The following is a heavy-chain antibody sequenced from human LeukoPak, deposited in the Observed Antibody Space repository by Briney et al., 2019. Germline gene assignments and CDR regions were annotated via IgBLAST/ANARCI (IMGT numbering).Heavy chain of an antibody. CDR1: GGSFSGYY. CDR3: ARRRQYDSSLFWNFDL. V-gene: IGHV4-34*01. CDR2: INHSGST. D-gene: IGHD6-6*01. J-gene: IGHJ2*01. Sequence: SETLSLTCAVYGGSFSGYYWSWIRQSPGKGLEWIGEINHSGSTNYNPSLKSRVIISVDTSKNQFSLNLSSVTAADTAVYYCARRRQYDSSLFWNFDLWGRGTLVTVSS.